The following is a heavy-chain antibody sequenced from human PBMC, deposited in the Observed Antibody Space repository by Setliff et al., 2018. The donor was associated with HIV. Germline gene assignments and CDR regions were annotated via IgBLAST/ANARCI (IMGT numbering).Heavy chain of an antibody. V-gene: IGHV3-48*01. J-gene: IGHJ4*02. CDR2: ISGSSSPI. CDR3: ARYPILCSGGTCSSVALDY. D-gene: IGHD2-15*01. CDR1: GFTFSSYG. Sequence: PGGSLRLSCAASGFTFSSYGMHWVRQAPGKGLEWVSYISGSSSPIYYADSVKGRFTISRDNAKNTLYLQMNNLGVEDTGLYYCARYPILCSGGTCSSVALDYWGQGTWVTVSS.